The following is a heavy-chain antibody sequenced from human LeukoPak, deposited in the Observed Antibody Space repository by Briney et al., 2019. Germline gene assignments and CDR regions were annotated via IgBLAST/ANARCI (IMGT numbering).Heavy chain of an antibody. CDR2: ISSNGGST. D-gene: IGHD3-10*01. J-gene: IGHJ4*02. Sequence: GGSLRLSCSASGFTFSSYAMHWVRQAPGKGLEYVSAISSNGGSTYYADSVKGRFTISRDNSKNTLYLQMNSLRAEDTAVYYCAKVIGLLWFGDPSDYWGQGALVTVSS. CDR3: AKVIGLLWFGDPSDY. CDR1: GFTFSSYA. V-gene: IGHV3-64*04.